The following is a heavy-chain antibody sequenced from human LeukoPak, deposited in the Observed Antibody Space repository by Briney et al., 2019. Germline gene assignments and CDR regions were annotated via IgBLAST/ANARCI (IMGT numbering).Heavy chain of an antibody. Sequence: GGSLRLSCAASGFTFRSYSMNWVRQAPGKGLEWVSSINSDSNYIYYADSVQGRFTISRDNAKNSLYLQMNSLRAEDTAVYYCAVAYYYGSGDALDIWGQGTKVTVSS. V-gene: IGHV3-21*01. CDR3: AVAYYYGSGDALDI. D-gene: IGHD3-10*01. CDR1: GFTFRSYS. CDR2: INSDSNYI. J-gene: IGHJ3*02.